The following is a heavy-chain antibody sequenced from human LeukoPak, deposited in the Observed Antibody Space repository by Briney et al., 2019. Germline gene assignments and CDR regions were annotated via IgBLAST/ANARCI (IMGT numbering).Heavy chain of an antibody. J-gene: IGHJ5*01. V-gene: IGHV4-31*03. CDR3: ARGLPTEAARWFGS. D-gene: IGHD1-14*01. CDR2: IYYSGSTY. Sequence: KPSQTLSLTCTVSGASISSGGYYWSWIRQHPGKGLEWIGYIYYSGSTYYYNPSLKSRVTISVDTSKNQFSLELTSVTAADTAVYYCARGLPTEAARWFGSWGQGTLVTVSS. CDR1: GASISSGGYY.